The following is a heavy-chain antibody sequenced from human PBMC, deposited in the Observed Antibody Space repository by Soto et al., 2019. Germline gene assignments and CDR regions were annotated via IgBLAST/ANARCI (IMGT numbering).Heavy chain of an antibody. J-gene: IGHJ4*02. Sequence: EVQLVESGGGLVKPGGSLRLSCAASGFNFSNGWMSWVRQAPGKGLEWVGRIKSKVHGETTDYAAHVKGRFTISRDDSKNTLYLQMHSPQTEDTAVYYCSTDEWEWGQGTLVTVSS. CDR2: IKSKVHGETT. D-gene: IGHD1-26*01. V-gene: IGHV3-15*05. CDR1: GFNFSNGW. CDR3: STDEWE.